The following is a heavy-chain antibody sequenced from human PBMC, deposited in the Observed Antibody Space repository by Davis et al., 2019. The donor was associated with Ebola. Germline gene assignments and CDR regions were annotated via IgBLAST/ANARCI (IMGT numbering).Heavy chain of an antibody. Sequence: GESLKISCAASGFTFSSYWMSWVRQAPGKGLEWVANIKQDGSEKYYVDSVKGRFTISRDNAKNSLYLQMNSLRAEDTAVYYCAREGTWGYYFDYWGQGTLVTVSS. CDR2: IKQDGSEK. J-gene: IGHJ4*02. V-gene: IGHV3-7*01. CDR3: AREGTWGYYFDY. CDR1: GFTFSSYW. D-gene: IGHD3-16*01.